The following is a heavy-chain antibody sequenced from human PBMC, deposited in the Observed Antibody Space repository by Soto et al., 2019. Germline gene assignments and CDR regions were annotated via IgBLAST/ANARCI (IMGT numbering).Heavy chain of an antibody. Sequence: EVQLLESGGGLVQPGGSLRLSCAASGFTFSSYAMSWVRQAPGKGLEWVSAISGSGGSTYYADSVKGRFTISRDNSKNTLYLQRISLRASETAVYYCALPVGDDYDAWSCYTHAYYFDYWCQETLVTVS. J-gene: IGHJ4*02. V-gene: IGHV3-23*01. CDR2: ISGSGGST. D-gene: IGHD3-3*01. CDR1: GFTFSSYA. CDR3: ALPVGDDYDAWSCYTHAYYFDY.